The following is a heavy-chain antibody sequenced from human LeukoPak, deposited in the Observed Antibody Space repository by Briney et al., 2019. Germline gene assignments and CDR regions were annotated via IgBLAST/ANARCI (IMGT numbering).Heavy chain of an antibody. D-gene: IGHD5-18*01. V-gene: IGHV3-21*01. CDR1: GFTFSSYR. CDR2: ISSSA. J-gene: IGHJ4*02. Sequence: PGESLRLSCAASGFTFSSYRMNWVRQAPGKGLEWVSSISSSANYADSVKGRFTISRDNAKDSLYLHMNSLRAEDTAVYFCARDFGAYVDATMGYVGRFDSWGQGTLVTVSS. CDR3: ARDFGAYVDATMGYVGRFDS.